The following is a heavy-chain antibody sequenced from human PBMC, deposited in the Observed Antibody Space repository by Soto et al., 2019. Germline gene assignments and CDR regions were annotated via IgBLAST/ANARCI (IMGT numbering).Heavy chain of an antibody. D-gene: IGHD2-2*02. Sequence: GGSLRLSCAASGFTFSSYWMSWVRQAPGKGLEWVANIKQDGSEKYYVDSVKGRFTISRDNAKNSLYLQMNSLRAEDTAVYYCARDRGVVVPAAIPEEDVWGKGTTVTVSS. CDR2: IKQDGSEK. CDR3: ARDRGVVVPAAIPEEDV. V-gene: IGHV3-7*01. J-gene: IGHJ6*04. CDR1: GFTFSSYW.